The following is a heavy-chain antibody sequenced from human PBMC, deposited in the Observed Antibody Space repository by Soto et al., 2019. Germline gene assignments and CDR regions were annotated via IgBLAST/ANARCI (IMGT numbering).Heavy chain of an antibody. CDR3: AKRRGAGGHFDY. D-gene: IGHD2-15*01. CDR2: VSIGGST. V-gene: IGHV3-23*01. CDR1: GFTFSSYA. J-gene: IGHJ4*02. Sequence: GGSLRLSCAASGFTFSSYAMGWVRQGPGKGLEWVAVVSIGGSTHYTDSVRGRFTISRDNSKNTLSLQMNSLTAEDTAVYFCAKRRGAGGHFDYWGQGALVTVSS.